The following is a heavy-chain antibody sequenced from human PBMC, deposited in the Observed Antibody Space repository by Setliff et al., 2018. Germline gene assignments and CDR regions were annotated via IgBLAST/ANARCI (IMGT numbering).Heavy chain of an antibody. D-gene: IGHD3-22*01. CDR1: GGSVSPYY. CDR2: IYVTEST. CDR3: AKYYSDNSGPRGAFDY. Sequence: SETLSLTCTVSGGSVSPYYWNWIRQPAGKGLEWIGRIYVTESTKYNPSLKSRVTLSIDTSKNQFSLKLSSVTAADAAVYYCAKYYSDNSGPRGAFDYWGQGTLVTVSS. J-gene: IGHJ4*02. V-gene: IGHV4-4*07.